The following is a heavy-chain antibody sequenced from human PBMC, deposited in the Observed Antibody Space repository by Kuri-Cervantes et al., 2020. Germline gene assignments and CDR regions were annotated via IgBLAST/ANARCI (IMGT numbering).Heavy chain of an antibody. CDR3: AMGTMIVGSDVAAFDI. CDR2: INPNSGGT. CDR1: GYTFTVYY. J-gene: IGHJ3*02. D-gene: IGHD3-22*01. Sequence: ASVKVSCKASGYTFTVYYIHWVRQAPGQGLEWMGWINPNSGGTNYAQKFQGRVTMTRDTSISTAYMDLTRLRSDDTAVYYCAMGTMIVGSDVAAFDIWGQGTMVTVSS. V-gene: IGHV1-2*02.